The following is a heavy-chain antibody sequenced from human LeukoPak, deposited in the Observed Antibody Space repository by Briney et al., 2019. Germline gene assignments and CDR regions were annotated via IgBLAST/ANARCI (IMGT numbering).Heavy chain of an antibody. Sequence: GGSLRLSCVASGFTFTSDAMNWARQAPGKGLEWVSSTVSRGTTQYADSVKGRFTVSRDTSKNTLYLQMNSLRAEDTAVYYCAKTRPLDSSSWSHGDYWGQGTLVTVSS. CDR2: TVSRGTT. CDR3: AKTRPLDSSSWSHGDY. CDR1: GFTFTSDA. J-gene: IGHJ4*02. D-gene: IGHD6-13*01. V-gene: IGHV3-23*01.